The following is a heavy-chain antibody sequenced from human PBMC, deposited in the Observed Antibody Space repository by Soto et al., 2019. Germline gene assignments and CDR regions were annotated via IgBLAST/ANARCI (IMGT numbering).Heavy chain of an antibody. CDR1: GFTFSSYG. D-gene: IGHD2-2*01. V-gene: IGHV3-30*18. Sequence: QVQLVESGGGVVQPGRSLRLSCAASGFTFSSYGMHWVRQAPGKGLEWVAVISYDGSNKYYADDVKGRFTISSDNSKNTLYLQMNSLRAEATAVYYGAKGLGVTSQLLVSDWVDPWGQGTLVTFSS. CDR3: AKGLGVTSQLLVSDWVDP. CDR2: ISYDGSNK. J-gene: IGHJ5*02.